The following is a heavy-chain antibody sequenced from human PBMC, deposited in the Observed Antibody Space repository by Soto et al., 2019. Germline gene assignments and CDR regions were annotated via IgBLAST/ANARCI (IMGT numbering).Heavy chain of an antibody. CDR2: ISVSDAFI. CDR1: GFNVGAFA. J-gene: IGHJ4*02. CDR3: TRETVAGITGLDY. Sequence: PGGSLRLSCAAPGFNVGAFAVNWVRQTPGKGLERVSGISVSDAFIYYADSVRGRFSISRDASDNILYLQMNSLRVDDTALYYCTRETVAGITGLDYWGPGTLLTVSS. V-gene: IGHV3-23*01. D-gene: IGHD1-20*01.